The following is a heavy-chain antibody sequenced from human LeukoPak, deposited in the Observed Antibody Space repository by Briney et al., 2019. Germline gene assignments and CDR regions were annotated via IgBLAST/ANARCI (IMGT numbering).Heavy chain of an antibody. V-gene: IGHV3-48*01. CDR2: ISSSSSTI. Sequence: GGSLRLSCAASGFTFSSYSMNWVRQAPGKGLEWVSYISSSSSTIYYADSVKGRFTIPRDNAKNSLYLQMNSLRAEDTAVYYCARVGAFYGSGSQNFDYWGQGTLVTVSS. D-gene: IGHD3-10*01. CDR3: ARVGAFYGSGSQNFDY. J-gene: IGHJ4*02. CDR1: GFTFSSYS.